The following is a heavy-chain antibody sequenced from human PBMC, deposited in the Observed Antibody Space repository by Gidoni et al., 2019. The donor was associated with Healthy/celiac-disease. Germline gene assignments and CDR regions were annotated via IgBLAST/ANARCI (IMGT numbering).Heavy chain of an antibody. V-gene: IGHV1-2*04. Sequence: QVQLVQSGAEVKKPGASVKVSCKASGYPFTGYYMHWVRQAPGQGLEWMGWINPNSGGTNYAQKFQGWVTMTRDTSISTAYMELSRLRSDDTAVYYCARAERVDFWSGYYSLWGQGTLVTVSS. CDR2: INPNSGGT. CDR1: GYPFTGYY. CDR3: ARAERVDFWSGYYSL. D-gene: IGHD3-3*01. J-gene: IGHJ4*02.